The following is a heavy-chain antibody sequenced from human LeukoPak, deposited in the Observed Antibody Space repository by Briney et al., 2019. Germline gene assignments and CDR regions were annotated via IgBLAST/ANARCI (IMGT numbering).Heavy chain of an antibody. J-gene: IGHJ4*02. CDR1: GEPISSYY. V-gene: IGHV4-59*01. CDR3: ARGDYDFWSGNWRFDT. D-gene: IGHD3-3*01. Sequence: SETLSLTCLVSGEPISSYYWSWIWQAPGRGPEYIGNVYYNGNTNYNPSLKSRVAISVDASKNQFSLKVDSVTTADTAVYYCARGDYDFWSGNWRFDTWGQGTLVTVSS. CDR2: VYYNGNT.